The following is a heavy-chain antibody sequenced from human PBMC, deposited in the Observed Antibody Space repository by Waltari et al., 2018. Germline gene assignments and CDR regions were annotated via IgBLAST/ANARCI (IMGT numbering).Heavy chain of an antibody. CDR1: GFTFSGSA. CDR2: IRSKANSYAT. D-gene: IGHD6-6*01. J-gene: IGHJ4*02. CDR3: TRLEYSSAVSGY. V-gene: IGHV3-73*02. Sequence: EVQLVESGGGLVQPGGSLKLSCAASGFTFSGSAMHWVLQASGKGLEWVGRIRSKANSYATAYAASVKGRFTISRDDSKNTAYLQMNSLKTEDTAVYYCTRLEYSSAVSGYWGQGTLVTVSS.